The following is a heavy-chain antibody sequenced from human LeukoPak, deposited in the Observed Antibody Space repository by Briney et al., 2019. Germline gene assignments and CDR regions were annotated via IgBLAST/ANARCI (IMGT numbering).Heavy chain of an antibody. CDR2: IYSGGNT. CDR3: ARDRPGDGYFDY. D-gene: IGHD3-10*01. J-gene: IGHJ4*02. CDR1: GFTVSSND. V-gene: IGHV3-66*01. Sequence: PGGSLRLSCAASGFTVSSNDMTWVRQTPGKGLEWVSIIYSGGNTYYADSVKGRFTISRDNSKNTLYLQMISLRAEDTAVFYCARDRPGDGYFDYWGQGTLVTVSS.